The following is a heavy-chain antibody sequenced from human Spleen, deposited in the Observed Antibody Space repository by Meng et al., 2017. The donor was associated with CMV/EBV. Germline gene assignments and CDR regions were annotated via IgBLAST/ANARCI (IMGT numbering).Heavy chain of an antibody. CDR1: GFTFSSYS. J-gene: IGHJ6*02. Sequence: LSLTCAASGFTFSSYSMNWVRQAPGKGLEWVSSISSSSSYIYYADSMKGRFTISRDNAKNSLYLQMNSLRAEDTAVYYCARDLGSGSPFGESFAWGQGTTVTVSS. CDR3: ARDLGSGSPFGESFA. D-gene: IGHD3-10*01. CDR2: ISSSSSYI. V-gene: IGHV3-21*01.